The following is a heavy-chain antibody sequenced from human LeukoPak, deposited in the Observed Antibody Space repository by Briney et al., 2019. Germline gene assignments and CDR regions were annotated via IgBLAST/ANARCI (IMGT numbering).Heavy chain of an antibody. J-gene: IGHJ6*02. V-gene: IGHV3-7*03. D-gene: IGHD2-2*02. CDR3: ARDRPIYFYYYYGMDV. CDR2: IKQDGSEK. CDR1: GFTFSSYW. Sequence: PGGSLRLSCAASGFTFSSYWMSWVRQAPGKGLEWVANIKQDGSEKYYVDSVKGRFTISRDNAKNLLYLQMNSLRAEDTAVYYCARDRPIYFYYYYGMDVWGQGTTVTVSS.